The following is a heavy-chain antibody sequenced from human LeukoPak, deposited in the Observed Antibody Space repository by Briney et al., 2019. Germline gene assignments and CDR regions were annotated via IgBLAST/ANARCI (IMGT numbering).Heavy chain of an antibody. CDR3: ARELGSYEGGYYGMDV. CDR2: IKSDGITI. V-gene: IGHV3-74*01. CDR1: GFTFSNYM. Sequence: GGSLRLSCAASGFTFSNYMMHWVRQAPGKGLVWVSRIKSDGITITYADSVKGRFTISRDNAKNTLYLQMNSLRAEDTALYYCARELGSYEGGYYGMDVWGQGTTVTVSS. J-gene: IGHJ6*02. D-gene: IGHD1-26*01.